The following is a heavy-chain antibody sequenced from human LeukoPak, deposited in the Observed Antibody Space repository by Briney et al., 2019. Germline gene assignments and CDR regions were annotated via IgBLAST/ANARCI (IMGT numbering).Heavy chain of an antibody. J-gene: IGHJ4*02. V-gene: IGHV3-66*01. Sequence: GGSLRLSCAASGFTVSSNYMSWVRQAPGKGLEWVSVIYSGGSTYYADSVQGRFTISRDNSKNTLYLQMGSLRVEDMAVYYCARGGGAGVSFKGDYWGQGTLVAVSS. CDR1: GFTVSSNY. CDR2: IYSGGST. D-gene: IGHD6-13*01. CDR3: ARGGGAGVSFKGDY.